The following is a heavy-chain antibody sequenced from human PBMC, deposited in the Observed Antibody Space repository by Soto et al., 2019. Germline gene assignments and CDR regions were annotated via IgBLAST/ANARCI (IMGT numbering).Heavy chain of an antibody. CDR1: GGSISSSSYH. CDR3: ARLNGYCISTNCHGYYVMDV. J-gene: IGHJ6*02. CDR2: IYYSGNT. D-gene: IGHD2-2*03. Sequence: PSETLSLTCTVSGGSISSSSYHWGWIRQPPGKGLEWIGSIYYSGNTYYNPSLKSRVTISVDTSKNEFSLKLSSVTAADTAVYYCARLNGYCISTNCHGYYVMDVWGQGTKVTGSS. V-gene: IGHV4-39*01.